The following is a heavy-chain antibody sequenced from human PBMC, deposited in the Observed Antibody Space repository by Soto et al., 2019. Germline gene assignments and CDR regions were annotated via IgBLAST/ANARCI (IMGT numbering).Heavy chain of an antibody. V-gene: IGHV4-30-4*01. D-gene: IGHD5-18*01. CDR3: ARGDTAMVTDY. Sequence: SETLSLTCTVSGGSISSGDYYWSWILQPPGKGLEWIGYIYYSGSTYYNPSLKSRVTISVDTSKNQFSLKLSSVTAADTAVYYCARGDTAMVTDYWGQGTLVTVSS. J-gene: IGHJ4*02. CDR2: IYYSGST. CDR1: GGSISSGDYY.